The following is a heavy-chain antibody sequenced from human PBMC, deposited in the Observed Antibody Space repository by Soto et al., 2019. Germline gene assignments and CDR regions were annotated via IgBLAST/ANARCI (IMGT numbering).Heavy chain of an antibody. D-gene: IGHD3-10*01. CDR3: ARDKQTLDGDFDY. V-gene: IGHV3-21*01. Sequence: EGSLRLSCAASGFTFSSYSMNWVRQAPGKGLECVSSISSSSSYIYYADSVKGRFTISRDNAKNSLYLQMNSLRAEDTAVYYCARDKQTLDGDFDYWGQGTLVTVSS. CDR2: ISSSSSYI. CDR1: GFTFSSYS. J-gene: IGHJ4*02.